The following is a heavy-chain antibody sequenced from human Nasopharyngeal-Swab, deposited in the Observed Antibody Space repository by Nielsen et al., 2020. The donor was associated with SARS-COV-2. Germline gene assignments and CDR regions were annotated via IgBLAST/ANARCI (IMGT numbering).Heavy chain of an antibody. CDR2: IYYSGST. CDR3: ARMEGGFYRPYYGMDV. D-gene: IGHD3-16*01. Sequence: PGKGLEWIGYIYYSGSTNYNPSLKSRVTISVDTSKNQFSLKLSSVTAADTAVYYCARMEGGFYRPYYGMDVWGQGTTVTVSS. V-gene: IGHV4-59*13. J-gene: IGHJ6*02.